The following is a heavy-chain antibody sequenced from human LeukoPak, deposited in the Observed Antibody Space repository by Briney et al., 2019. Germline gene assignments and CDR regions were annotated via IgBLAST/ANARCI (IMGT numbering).Heavy chain of an antibody. D-gene: IGHD4-17*01. CDR3: ARDPQTTVTPYYYYYGMDV. J-gene: IGHJ6*02. Sequence: GGSLRLSCAASGFTFSSYAMHWVRQAPGKGLEWVAVISYDGSNKYYADSVKGRFTISRDNSKNTLYLQMNSLRAEDTAVYYCARDPQTTVTPYYYYYGMDVWGQGTTVTVPS. V-gene: IGHV3-30-3*01. CDR1: GFTFSSYA. CDR2: ISYDGSNK.